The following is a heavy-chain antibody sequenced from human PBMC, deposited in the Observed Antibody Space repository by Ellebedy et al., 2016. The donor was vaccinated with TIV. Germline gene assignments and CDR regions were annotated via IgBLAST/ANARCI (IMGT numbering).Heavy chain of an antibody. D-gene: IGHD4-17*01. CDR3: AKVPDYGELTGWFDR. CDR2: ISGSGDRT. J-gene: IGHJ5*02. V-gene: IGHV3-23*01. CDR1: GFIFSSYA. Sequence: PGGSLSLSCATSGFIFSSYAMSWVRQAPGKGLEWVAHISGSGDRTFYADSVKGRLTISRDNAKNTLYLQMNSLKAEDTAVYHCAKVPDYGELTGWFDRWGQGILVTVSS.